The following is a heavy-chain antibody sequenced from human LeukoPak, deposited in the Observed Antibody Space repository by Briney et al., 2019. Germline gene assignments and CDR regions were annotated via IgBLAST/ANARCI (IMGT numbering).Heavy chain of an antibody. V-gene: IGHV4-61*02. D-gene: IGHD5-12*01. Sequence: PSQTLSLTCTVSGGSISSGSYYWSWIRQPAGKGLEWIGRIYTSGSTNYNPSLKSRVTISVDTSKNQFSLKLSSVTAADTAVYYCARRATAASNAFDIWGQGTMVTVSS. CDR2: IYTSGST. CDR1: GGSISSGSYY. CDR3: ARRATAASNAFDI. J-gene: IGHJ3*02.